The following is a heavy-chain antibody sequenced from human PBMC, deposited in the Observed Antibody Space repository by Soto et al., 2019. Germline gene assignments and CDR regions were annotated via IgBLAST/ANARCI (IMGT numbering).Heavy chain of an antibody. Sequence: QVQLVQSGAEVKKPGSSVKVSCKASGGTFSSYAISWVRQAPGQGLEWMGGIIPIFGTANYAQKFQGRVTITADEPKSTAYMERSTLRSEDRAVFYWAPQPVLAARLFGYFDLGGGGPLV. CDR3: APQPVLAARLFGYFDL. D-gene: IGHD6-6*01. CDR1: GGTFSSYA. V-gene: IGHV1-69*01. CDR2: IIPIFGTA. J-gene: IGHJ2*01.